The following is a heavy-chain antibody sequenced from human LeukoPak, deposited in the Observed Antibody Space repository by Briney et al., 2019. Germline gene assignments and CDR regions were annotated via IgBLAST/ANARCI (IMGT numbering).Heavy chain of an antibody. V-gene: IGHV3-48*01. J-gene: IGHJ5*02. CDR3: ARETTRYYDFWSGSTTQGNWFDP. Sequence: GGSPRHSCAASGFTFSSYSMNWVRQAPGKGLEWVSYISSSSSTIYYADSVKGRFTISRDNAKNSLYLQMNSLRAEDTAVYYCARETTRYYDFWSGSTTQGNWFDPWGQGTLVTVSS. CDR1: GFTFSSYS. D-gene: IGHD3-3*01. CDR2: ISSSSSTI.